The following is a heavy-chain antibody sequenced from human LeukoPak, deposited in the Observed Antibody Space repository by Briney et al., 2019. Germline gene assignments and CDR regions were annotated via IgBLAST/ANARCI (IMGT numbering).Heavy chain of an antibody. Sequence: PSGTLSLTCAVYGGSFSGYYWSWIRQPPGKGLEWIGEINHSGSTNYNPSLKSRVTISVDTSKNQFSLKLSSVTAADTAVYYCARGGVTMIVVARGYYYYGMDVWGQGTTVTVSS. J-gene: IGHJ6*02. CDR3: ARGGVTMIVVARGYYYYGMDV. V-gene: IGHV4-34*01. CDR2: INHSGST. D-gene: IGHD3-22*01. CDR1: GGSFSGYY.